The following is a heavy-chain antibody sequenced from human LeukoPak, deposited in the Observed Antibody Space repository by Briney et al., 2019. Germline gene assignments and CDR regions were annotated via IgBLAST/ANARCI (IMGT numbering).Heavy chain of an antibody. V-gene: IGHV3-30*02. D-gene: IGHD1-26*01. J-gene: IGHJ4*02. CDR1: GFTFSDYG. CDR2: IRFDGTNK. Sequence: AGGSLRLSCAASGFTFSDYGMHWVRQAPGKGLDWVTFIRFDGTNKFDADSVKGRFTVSRYNAKNTLSLQIDTLRDEDTAIYYCVKDETGSSDYWGQGTLVTVSS. CDR3: VKDETGSSDY.